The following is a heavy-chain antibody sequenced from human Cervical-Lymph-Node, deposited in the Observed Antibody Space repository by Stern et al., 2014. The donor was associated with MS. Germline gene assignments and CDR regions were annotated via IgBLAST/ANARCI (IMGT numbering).Heavy chain of an antibody. Sequence: QVQLVESGPGLVKPSETLSLTCAVSGGSISSRYWGWIRQPPGKGLEWIGLISHSGDTKYNPSLKSRVTISLATSKNQFSLKVTSVTAADTAVYYCARLSTAVDFWGQGTLVTVSS. CDR1: GGSISSRY. CDR2: ISHSGDT. V-gene: IGHV4-59*08. CDR3: ARLSTAVDF. J-gene: IGHJ4*02.